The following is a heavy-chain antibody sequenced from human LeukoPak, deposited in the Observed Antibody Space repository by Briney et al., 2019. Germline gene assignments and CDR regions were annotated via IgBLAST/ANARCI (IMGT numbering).Heavy chain of an antibody. D-gene: IGHD2-15*01. CDR1: GGNLSSYA. CDR2: IIPFFATT. J-gene: IGHJ6*02. V-gene: IGHV1-69*13. Sequence: SVKVSCKASGGNLSSYAMTWVRQAPGQGLEWMGGIIPFFATTNYAQKFQGRVTVTADESTSTSYMELTSLRSDDTAVYYCVRGLGYCSAGNCYLFGMDVWGQGTTVTVSS. CDR3: VRGLGYCSAGNCYLFGMDV.